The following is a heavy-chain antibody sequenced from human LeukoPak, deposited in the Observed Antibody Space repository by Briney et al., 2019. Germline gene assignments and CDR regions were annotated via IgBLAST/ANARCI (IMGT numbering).Heavy chain of an antibody. Sequence: GGSLRLSCAASGFTFSSYWMHWVRQAPGKGLEWVAVISYDGSNKYYADSVKGRFTISRDNSKNTLYLQMNSLRAEDTAVYYCAKGAGPDHYYYYYMDVWGKGTTVTVSS. V-gene: IGHV3-30*18. CDR3: AKGAGPDHYYYYYMDV. D-gene: IGHD6-19*01. J-gene: IGHJ6*03. CDR1: GFTFSSYW. CDR2: ISYDGSNK.